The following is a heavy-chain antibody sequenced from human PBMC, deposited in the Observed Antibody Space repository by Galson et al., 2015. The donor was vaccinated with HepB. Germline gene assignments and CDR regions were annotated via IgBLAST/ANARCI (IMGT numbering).Heavy chain of an antibody. D-gene: IGHD4-11*01. CDR3: TRDRWNRDYAFDL. CDR1: RFTFSSYT. V-gene: IGHV3-48*02. CDR2: ISSTGSTI. J-gene: IGHJ3*01. Sequence: SLRLSCATSRFTFSSYTMNWVRQAPGKGLEWVSYISSTGSTIYYSDSVRGRFTISRDNAKNSLYLQMNSLRDEDTAVYYCTRDRWNRDYAFDLWGQGTVVTVSS.